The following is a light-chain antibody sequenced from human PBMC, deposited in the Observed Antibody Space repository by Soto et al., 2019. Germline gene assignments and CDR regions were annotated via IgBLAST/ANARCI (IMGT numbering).Light chain of an antibody. CDR1: SNDVGIYNY. CDR3: PNWGTGTVI. V-gene: IGLV2-14*01. CDR2: EVT. J-gene: IGLJ2*01. Sequence: QPVLTQPASVSGSPGQSITISCTGTSNDVGIYNYVSWYQQHPGKAPKLMIYEVTNRPSGVSDRFSGSSSGAERSLLISSLQSEDEADYFCPNWGTGTVIFGGGTKLTVL.